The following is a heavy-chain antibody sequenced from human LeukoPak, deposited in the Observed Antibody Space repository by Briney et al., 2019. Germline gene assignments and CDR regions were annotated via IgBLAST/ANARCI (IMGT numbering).Heavy chain of an antibody. J-gene: IGHJ3*02. D-gene: IGHD1-26*01. CDR1: GFTFSSYS. CDR2: ISSSSSYI. Sequence: GGSLRLSCAASGFTFSSYSMNWVRQAPGKGLEWVSSISSSSSYIYYADSVKGRFTISRDNAKNSLYLKMNSLRAEDTAVYYCARASMNVGATMVFDIWGQGTMVTVSS. V-gene: IGHV3-21*01. CDR3: ARASMNVGATMVFDI.